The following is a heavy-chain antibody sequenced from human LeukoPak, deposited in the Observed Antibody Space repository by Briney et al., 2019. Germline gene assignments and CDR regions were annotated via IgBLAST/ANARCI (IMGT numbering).Heavy chain of an antibody. CDR2: VSSTGGTT. D-gene: IGHD2-15*01. CDR1: GFTFSSYG. V-gene: IGHV3-23*01. J-gene: IGHJ6*03. CDR3: AKNGDRGAYCTGGTCYPYFYYYMDV. Sequence: GGSLRLSCAASGFTFSSYGMSWVRQAPGKGLEWVSSVSSTGGTTYYADSVKGRFTISRDNSKNTLYLQMNSLRAEDTAIYYCAKNGDRGAYCTGGTCYPYFYYYMDVWGKGTTVTI.